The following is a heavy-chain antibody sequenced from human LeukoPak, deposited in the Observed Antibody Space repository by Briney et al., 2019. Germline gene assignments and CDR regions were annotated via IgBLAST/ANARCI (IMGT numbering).Heavy chain of an antibody. J-gene: IGHJ4*02. CDR3: AKGSSGWYGGPDY. V-gene: IGHV3-23*01. CDR1: GFTFSSYA. D-gene: IGHD6-19*01. CDR2: ISGSGGSA. Sequence: GGSLRLSCAASGFTFSSYAMSWVRQAPGKGLEWVSTISGSGGSAYYADSVKGRFTISRDNSKNTLDLQMNSLRAEDTAVYYCAKGSSGWYGGPDYWGQGTLVTVSS.